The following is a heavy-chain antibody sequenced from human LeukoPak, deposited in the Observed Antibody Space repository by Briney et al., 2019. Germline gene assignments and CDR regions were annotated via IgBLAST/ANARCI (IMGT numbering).Heavy chain of an antibody. J-gene: IGHJ4*02. Sequence: ASVKVSCKASGYTFTSYDINWVRQATGQGLEWMGWMNPNSGNTGYAQKFQGRVTMTMSPSIHTAYLELSNLTSEDTAVYYCARGGRINWGRIAGGTAIGYWGQGTLVTVSS. CDR2: MNPNSGNT. D-gene: IGHD6-13*01. V-gene: IGHV1-8*01. CDR3: ARGGRINWGRIAGGTAIGY. CDR1: GYTFTSYD.